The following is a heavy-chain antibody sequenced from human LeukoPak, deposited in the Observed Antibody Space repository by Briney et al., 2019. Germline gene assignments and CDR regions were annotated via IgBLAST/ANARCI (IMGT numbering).Heavy chain of an antibody. CDR1: GLTFSNYA. CDR3: AIRGCSGGNCYPGSY. Sequence: PGGSLRLSCAASGLTFSNYAMSWVRQGPGKGLEWVSVISVSGDSTHYADSVKGRFTIPRDNSKNTVNLHMNSLRAEDTAIYYCAIRGCSGGNCYPGSYWGQGTLVTVSS. J-gene: IGHJ4*02. CDR2: ISVSGDST. D-gene: IGHD2-15*01. V-gene: IGHV3-23*01.